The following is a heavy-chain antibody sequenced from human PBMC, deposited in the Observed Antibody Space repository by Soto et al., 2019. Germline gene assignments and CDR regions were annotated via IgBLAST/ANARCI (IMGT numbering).Heavy chain of an antibody. D-gene: IGHD3-10*01. CDR1: GGSISSYY. CDR3: ARLLYGSGTNIPDY. V-gene: IGHV4-59*08. Sequence: SETLSLTCTVSGGSISSYYWSWIRQPPGKGLEWIGCIHYSGSTNYNSSLKSRVTISVDASKNQFSLKLSSVTAADTAVYYCARLLYGSGTNIPDYWGQGTLVTVSS. J-gene: IGHJ4*02. CDR2: IHYSGST.